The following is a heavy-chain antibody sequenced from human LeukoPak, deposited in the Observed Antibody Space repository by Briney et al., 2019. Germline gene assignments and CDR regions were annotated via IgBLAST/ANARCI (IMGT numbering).Heavy chain of an antibody. Sequence: SXTLSLTCTVSGDSTSNSQYYWAWIRQSPGKGLEWIDSVYYTGGTFYNPSLKSRVTVSIDTSRNLFSLKLRSLTAADTAVYYCARQPPWGTMIVVHYFDYWGRGTLVAVSS. D-gene: IGHD3-22*01. CDR1: GDSTSNSQYY. CDR2: VYYTGGT. J-gene: IGHJ4*02. V-gene: IGHV4-39*01. CDR3: ARQPPWGTMIVVHYFDY.